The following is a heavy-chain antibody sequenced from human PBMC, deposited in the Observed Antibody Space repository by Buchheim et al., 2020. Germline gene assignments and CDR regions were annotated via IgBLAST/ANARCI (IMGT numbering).Heavy chain of an antibody. CDR3: ATYVAVAGPYWYFDL. CDR1: GFTFSSYS. D-gene: IGHD6-19*01. J-gene: IGHJ2*01. V-gene: IGHV3-21*01. CDR2: ISSSSSYI. Sequence: EVQLVESGGGLVKPGGSLRLSCAASGFTFSSYSMNWVRQAPGKGLEWVSSISSSSSYIYYADSVKGRFTISRDNAKNPLYLQMNSLRAEDTAVYYCATYVAVAGPYWYFDLWGRGTL.